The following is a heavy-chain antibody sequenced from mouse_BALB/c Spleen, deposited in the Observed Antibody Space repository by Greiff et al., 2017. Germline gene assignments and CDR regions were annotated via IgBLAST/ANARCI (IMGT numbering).Heavy chain of an antibody. CDR2: INPSNGRT. J-gene: IGHJ4*01. V-gene: IGHV1S81*02. CDR3: ARNYRYDAGYAMDY. CDR1: GYTFTSYW. D-gene: IGHD2-14*01. Sequence: VQLQQPGAELVKPGASVKLSCKASGYTFTSYWMHWVKQRPGQGLEWIGEINPSNGRTNYNEKFKSKATLTVDKSSSTAYMQLSSLTSEDSAVYYCARNYRYDAGYAMDYWGQGTSVTVSS.